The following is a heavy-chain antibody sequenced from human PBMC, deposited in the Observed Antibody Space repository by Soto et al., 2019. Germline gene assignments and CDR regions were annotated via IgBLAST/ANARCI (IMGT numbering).Heavy chain of an antibody. CDR3: AKGDSFSWPYSQVHQ. V-gene: IGHV3-23*01. Sequence: EVQLLEPGGGLVQPGGSLRLSCAASGFTFSSYAMSWVSQDPGKGLEWVSAISARGGSTWYADSVKGRFTLSRDNSKNTLYLQMNSLRAEDTAVYYCAKGDSFSWPYSQVHQWGQGTLVNVSS. J-gene: IGHJ4*02. CDR1: GFTFSSYA. D-gene: IGHD4-4*01. CDR2: ISARGGST.